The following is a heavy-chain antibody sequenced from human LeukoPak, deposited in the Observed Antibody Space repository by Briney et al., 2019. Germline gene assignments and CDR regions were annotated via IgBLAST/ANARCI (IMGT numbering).Heavy chain of an antibody. CDR1: GGSISSYY. J-gene: IGHJ5*02. CDR2: IYYSGST. CDR3: ARGGRDWFDP. V-gene: IGHV4-59*01. Sequence: PSETLSLTCTVSGGSISSYYWSWIRQPPGKGLEWIGYIYYSGSTNYNPSLKSRVTISVDTSKNQFSLKLTSVTAADTAVCYCARGGRDWFDPWGQGTLVTVSS.